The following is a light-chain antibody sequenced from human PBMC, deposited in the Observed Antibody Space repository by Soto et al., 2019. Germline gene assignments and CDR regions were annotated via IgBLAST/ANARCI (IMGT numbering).Light chain of an antibody. Sequence: AIQLTQSPSSLSASVGDRVTITCRVSHDISRALVWYQQKQGRAPRLLIYDASTLESGVTSRFSGSGSVTDFILTLSSLQPEDFATYCCQQSYSCPCTFGPGTKLDLK. J-gene: IGKJ3*01. V-gene: IGKV1-13*02. CDR2: DAS. CDR1: HDISRA. CDR3: QQSYSCPCT.